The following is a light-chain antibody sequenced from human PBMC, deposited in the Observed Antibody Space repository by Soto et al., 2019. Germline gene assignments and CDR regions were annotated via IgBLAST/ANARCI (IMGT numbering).Light chain of an antibody. V-gene: IGKV4-1*01. CDR2: WAS. CDR1: QSVLYSSINKNY. CDR3: QQYISPPLT. Sequence: DIVMTQSPDSLAVSLGERATINCKSSQSVLYSSINKNYLAWYQQKPGQPPQLLIYWASTRESGVPDRFSGSGSGTDFTLTISSLQAEDVAVYYCQQYISPPLTFGGGTKVEIK. J-gene: IGKJ4*01.